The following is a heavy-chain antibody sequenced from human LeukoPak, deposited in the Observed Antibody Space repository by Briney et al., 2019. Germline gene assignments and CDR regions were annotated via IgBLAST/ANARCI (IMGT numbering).Heavy chain of an antibody. J-gene: IGHJ4*02. CDR1: GFTFSTYA. CDR2: ISGTGGST. D-gene: IGHD2-2*01. V-gene: IGHV3-23*01. Sequence: GGSLRLSCAASGFTFSTYAMTWVRQAPGKGLEWVSLISGTGGSTYYADSVKGRFTISRDNSKNTLYLQMNSLRAEDTAVYYCAKDDIVVVPAAIGARTFVDYWGQGTLVTVSS. CDR3: AKDDIVVVPAAIGARTFVDY.